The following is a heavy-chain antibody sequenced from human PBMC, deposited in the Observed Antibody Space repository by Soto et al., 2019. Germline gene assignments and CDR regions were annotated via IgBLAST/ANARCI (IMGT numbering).Heavy chain of an antibody. CDR1: GGTFSSYT. CDR3: AAGEYYYYYGMDV. Sequence: ASVKVSCKASGGTFSSYTISWVRQAPGQGLEWMGRIIPILGIANYAQKFQGRVTITADKSTSTAYMELSSLRSEDTAVYYCAAGEYYYYYGMDVWGQGTTVTVSS. CDR2: IIPILGIA. D-gene: IGHD7-27*01. V-gene: IGHV1-69*02. J-gene: IGHJ6*02.